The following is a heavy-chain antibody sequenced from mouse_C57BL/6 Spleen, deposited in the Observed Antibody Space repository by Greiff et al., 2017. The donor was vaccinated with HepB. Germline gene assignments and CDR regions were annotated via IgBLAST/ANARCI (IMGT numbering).Heavy chain of an antibody. CDR3: ARGGDDAMDD. CDR1: GYSITSGYY. V-gene: IGHV3-6*01. CDR2: ISYDGSN. D-gene: IGHD3-3*01. Sequence: EVKLQESGPGLVKPSQSLSLTCSVTGYSITSGYYWNWIRQFPGNKLEWMGYISYDGSNNYNPSLKNRISITRDTSTNQFFLKLNSVTTEDTATYYCARGGDDAMDDWGQGTSVTVSS. J-gene: IGHJ4*01.